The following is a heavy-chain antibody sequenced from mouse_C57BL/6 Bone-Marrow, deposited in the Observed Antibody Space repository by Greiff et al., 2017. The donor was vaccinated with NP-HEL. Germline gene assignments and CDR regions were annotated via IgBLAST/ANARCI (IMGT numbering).Heavy chain of an antibody. D-gene: IGHD1-1*01. CDR2: ISDGGRYT. Sequence: EVKLVESGGGLVKPGGSLKLSCAASGFTFSSYAWPWVRQTPEKRLEWVATISDGGRYTYYPDNVKGRFTISRDNAKTNLYLQMSHLRSEDTAMYYCARDYYGSSYGFAYWGQGTLVTVSA. V-gene: IGHV5-4*03. J-gene: IGHJ3*01. CDR3: ARDYYGSSYGFAY. CDR1: GFTFSSYA.